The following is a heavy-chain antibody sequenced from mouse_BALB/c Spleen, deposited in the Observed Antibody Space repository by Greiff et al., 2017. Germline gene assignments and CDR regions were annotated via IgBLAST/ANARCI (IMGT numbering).Heavy chain of an antibody. Sequence: EVQLQESGPGLVKPSQSLSLTCTVTGYSITSDYAWNWIRQFPGNKLEWMGYISYSGSTSYNPSLKSRISITRDTSKNQFFLQLNSVTTEDTATYYCAREGEIPPFAYWGQGTLVTVSA. CDR3: AREGEIPPFAY. V-gene: IGHV3-2*02. CDR1: GYSITSDYA. J-gene: IGHJ3*01. CDR2: ISYSGST. D-gene: IGHD5-1-1*01.